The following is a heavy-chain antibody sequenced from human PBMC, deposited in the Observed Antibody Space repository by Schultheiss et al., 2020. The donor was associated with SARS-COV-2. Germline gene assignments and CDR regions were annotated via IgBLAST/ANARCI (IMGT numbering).Heavy chain of an antibody. CDR1: GFTFSSYA. V-gene: IGHV3-23*01. D-gene: IGHD3-16*01. J-gene: IGHJ6*03. CDR2: ISGSGGST. Sequence: GGSLRLSCAASGFTFSSYAMHWVRQAPGKGLEWVSAISGSGGSTYYADSVKGRFTISRDNSKNTLYLQMNSLRAEDTAVYYCAKGGAPYNDYVWGSYDRYYMDVWGKGTTVTVSS. CDR3: AKGGAPYNDYVWGSYDRYYMDV.